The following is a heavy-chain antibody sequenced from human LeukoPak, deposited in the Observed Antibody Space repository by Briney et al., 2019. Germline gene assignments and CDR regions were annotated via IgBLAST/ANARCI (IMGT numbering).Heavy chain of an antibody. CDR2: IRYDGNYK. J-gene: IGHJ4*02. V-gene: IGHV3-30*02. Sequence: GGSLRLSCAASGFTFTNYGMHWLRQAPGKGLECVAFIRYDGNYKFFADSVKGRFAISRDNSNSTVFLQMNSLRAEDTAVYYCAKDHRGYCSGRNCYSHYWGQGTLVTVSS. D-gene: IGHD2-15*01. CDR3: AKDHRGYCSGRNCYSHY. CDR1: GFTFTNYG.